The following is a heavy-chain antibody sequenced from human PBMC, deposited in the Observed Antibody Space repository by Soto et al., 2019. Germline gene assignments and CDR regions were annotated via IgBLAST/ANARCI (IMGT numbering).Heavy chain of an antibody. CDR3: ARDRTGTTLADGMDV. CDR2: ISAYSGNT. CDR1: GYTFTSYD. V-gene: IGHV1-18*01. J-gene: IGHJ6*02. D-gene: IGHD1-1*01. Sequence: GASVKVSCKASGYTFTSYDINWVRQATGQGLEWMGWISAYSGNTNYAQKLQGRVTMTRDTSTSTAYMELRSLRSDDTAVYYCARDRTGTTLADGMDVWGQGTTVTVSS.